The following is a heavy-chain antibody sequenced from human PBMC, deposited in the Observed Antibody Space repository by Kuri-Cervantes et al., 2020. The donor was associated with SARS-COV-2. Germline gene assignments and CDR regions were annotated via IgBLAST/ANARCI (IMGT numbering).Heavy chain of an antibody. J-gene: IGHJ4*02. CDR3: ARSIAAAGPIDY. D-gene: IGHD6-13*01. CDR2: IYYSGST. CDR1: GGSISSYY. V-gene: IGHV4-59*01. Sequence: GSLRLSCTVSGGSISSYYWSWIRQPPGKGLEWIGYIYYSGSTNYNPSLKGRVTISVDTSKNQFSLKLSTVTAADTAVYYCARSIAAAGPIDYWGQGTLVTVSS.